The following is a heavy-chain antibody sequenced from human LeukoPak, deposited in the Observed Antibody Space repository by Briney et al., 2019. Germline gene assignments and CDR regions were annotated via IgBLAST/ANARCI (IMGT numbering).Heavy chain of an antibody. CDR2: IWYDGSNK. V-gene: IGHV3-33*01. D-gene: IGHD3-16*01. Sequence: GGSLRLSCAASGFTFSSYGMHWVRQAPGKGLEWVAVIWYDGSNKYYADSVKGRFTISRDNSKNTLYLQMNSLRAEDTAVYYCAGRFLGDNWFDPWGQGTLVTVSS. CDR1: GFTFSSYG. CDR3: AGRFLGDNWFDP. J-gene: IGHJ5*02.